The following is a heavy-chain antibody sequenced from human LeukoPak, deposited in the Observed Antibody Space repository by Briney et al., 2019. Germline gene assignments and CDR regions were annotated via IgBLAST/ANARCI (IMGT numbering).Heavy chain of an antibody. J-gene: IGHJ3*02. Sequence: PSETLSLTCTVSGGSISTSSYYWGWVRQTPGKGLEWIGSIYSSGNTNHNPTLTSRVTISVDTSNNQFSLKLSSVAAADTAVYYCARGVGAHTNEYYYDSSGLNDAFDIWGQGTMVTVSS. D-gene: IGHD3-22*01. CDR3: ARGVGAHTNEYYYDSSGLNDAFDI. CDR1: GGSISTSSYY. CDR2: IYSSGNT. V-gene: IGHV4-39*07.